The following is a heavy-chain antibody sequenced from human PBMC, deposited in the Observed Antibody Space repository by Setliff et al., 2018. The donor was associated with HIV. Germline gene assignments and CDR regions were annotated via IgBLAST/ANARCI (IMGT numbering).Heavy chain of an antibody. J-gene: IGHJ4*02. V-gene: IGHV4-39*01. CDR2: SYYSGST. CDR1: GGSISGSNYY. CDR3: ATDTAMLQEGTEF. D-gene: IGHD5-18*01. Sequence: SETLSLTCTVSGGSISGSNYYWAWIRQPPGKGLEWIGGSYYSGSTYYNPSLKSRVTISVDTSKNQFSLKLSSVTAADTAIYYCATDTAMLQEGTEFWGQGTLVTVSS.